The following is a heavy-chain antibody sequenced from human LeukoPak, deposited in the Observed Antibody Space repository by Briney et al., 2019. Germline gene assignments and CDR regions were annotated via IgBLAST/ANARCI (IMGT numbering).Heavy chain of an antibody. J-gene: IGHJ4*02. Sequence: SETLSLTCTVSGGSLSSYYWSWIRQPPGEGLERSGYIDSSGSTNYMQSLKSRVTITVDTSKNQVSLKLSSVDAADAALYYCARGIKVLRDGYKYLDYWGQGTLVTVSS. CDR1: GGSLSSYY. CDR2: IDSSGST. CDR3: ARGIKVLRDGYKYLDY. D-gene: IGHD5-24*01. V-gene: IGHV4-59*01.